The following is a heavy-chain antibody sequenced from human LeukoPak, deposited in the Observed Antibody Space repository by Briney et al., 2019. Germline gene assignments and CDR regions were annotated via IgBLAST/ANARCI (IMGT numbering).Heavy chain of an antibody. J-gene: IGHJ3*02. CDR2: IYYSGST. V-gene: IGHV4-30-4*01. CDR3: ARDTTRGAFDI. D-gene: IGHD1-1*01. Sequence: SETLSLTCTVSGGSISSGDYYWSWIRQPPGKGLEWIGYIYYSGSTYYNPSLKSRVTISVDTSKNQFSLKLSSVTAADTAVYYCARDTTRGAFDIWGQGTMVTVSS. CDR1: GGSISSGDYY.